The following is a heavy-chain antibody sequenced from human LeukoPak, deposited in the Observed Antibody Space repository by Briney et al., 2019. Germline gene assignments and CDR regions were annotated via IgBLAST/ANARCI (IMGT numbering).Heavy chain of an antibody. CDR3: TRQYDFWSGLYPPFDY. J-gene: IGHJ4*02. CDR1: GFTFSGSA. V-gene: IGHV3-73*01. Sequence: PWGSLRLTCAASGFTFSGSAMYWVRQASGKGLEWVGRIRNKANSYATAYAASVKGRFTISRDDSKNTAYLQMNSLKTEDTAVYYCTRQYDFWSGLYPPFDYWGQGTLVTVS. D-gene: IGHD3-3*01. CDR2: IRNKANSYAT.